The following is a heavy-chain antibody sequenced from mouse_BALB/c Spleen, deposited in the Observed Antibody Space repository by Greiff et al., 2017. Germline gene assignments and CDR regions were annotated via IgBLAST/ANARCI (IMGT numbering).Heavy chain of an antibody. CDR3: ARGLLRLRLYWYFDV. CDR2: IWAGGST. D-gene: IGHD1-2*01. J-gene: IGHJ1*01. Sequence: QVQLKESGPGLVAPSQSLSITCTVSGFSLTSYGVHWVRQPPGKGLEWLGVIWAGGSTNYNSALMSRLSISKDNSKSQVFLKMNSLQTDDTAMYYCARGLLRLRLYWYFDVWGAGTTVTVSS. V-gene: IGHV2-9*02. CDR1: GFSLTSYG.